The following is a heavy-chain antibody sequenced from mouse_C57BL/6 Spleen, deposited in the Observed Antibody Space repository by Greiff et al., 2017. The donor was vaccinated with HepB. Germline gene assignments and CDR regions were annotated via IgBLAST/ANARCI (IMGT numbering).Heavy chain of an antibody. CDR3: AGDGYSRAMDY. V-gene: IGHV1-26*01. J-gene: IGHJ4*01. D-gene: IGHD2-3*01. Sequence: EVQLQQSGPELVKPGASVKISCKASGYTFTDYYMNWVKQSHGKSLEWIGDINPNNGGTSYNQKFKGKATLTVDKSSSTAYMELRSLTSEDSAVYYCAGDGYSRAMDYWGQGTSVTVSS. CDR2: INPNNGGT. CDR1: GYTFTDYY.